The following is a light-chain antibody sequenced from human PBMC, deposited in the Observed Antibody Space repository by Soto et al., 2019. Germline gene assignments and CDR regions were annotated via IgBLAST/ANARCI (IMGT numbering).Light chain of an antibody. CDR3: MQGKYWPPIT. CDR2: RAS. Sequence: DVVMTQAPLSLPVTLGQPASISCRSSQSLLYSDGNSYLSWFQQRPGQSPRRLIYRASNRDSGVPDRFSGSGSGTDFTLKISRVEVEDVGVYYCMQGKYWPPITFGQGTDWRL. J-gene: IGKJ5*01. V-gene: IGKV2-30*01. CDR1: QSLLYSDGNSY.